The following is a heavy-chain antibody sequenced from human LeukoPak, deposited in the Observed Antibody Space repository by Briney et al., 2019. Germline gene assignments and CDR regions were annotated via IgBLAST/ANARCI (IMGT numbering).Heavy chain of an antibody. V-gene: IGHV3-7*01. J-gene: IGHJ4*02. CDR3: ARGRSYGDYELDY. D-gene: IGHD4-17*01. CDR1: GFTFSSYW. CDR2: IKQDGSEK. Sequence: TGGSLRLSCAASGFTFSSYWMSWVRQAPGKGLEWVANIKQDGSEKYYVDSVKGRFTISRDNAKNSLYLQMNSLRAEDTAVYYCARGRSYGDYELDYWGQGTLVTVSS.